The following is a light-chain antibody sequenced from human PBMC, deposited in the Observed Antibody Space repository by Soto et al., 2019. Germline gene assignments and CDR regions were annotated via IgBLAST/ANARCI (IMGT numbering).Light chain of an antibody. V-gene: IGKV3-20*01. CDR3: QPYGSLWT. CDR1: QSVTSNY. CDR2: GTS. Sequence: EMELAQAPRTLSSSPWDRATLACEASQSVTSNYLAWYQQKPGQAPRLVISGTSRRATGIPDRFSGSGPGSNYTRSTTSLDPEDFSLYYRQPYGSLWTFGQGTKVDIK. J-gene: IGKJ1*01.